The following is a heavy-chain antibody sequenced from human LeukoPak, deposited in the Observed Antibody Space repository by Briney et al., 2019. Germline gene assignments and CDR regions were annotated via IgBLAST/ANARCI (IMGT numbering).Heavy chain of an antibody. Sequence: GESLKISCKGSGYSFTSYWIGWVRQMPGKGLEWMGIIYFGDSHTGYSPSFQGQVTISADKSISTAYLQWSSLKASDSAIYYCAKSAGSSSSWEFDYWGQGTLVTVSS. V-gene: IGHV5-51*01. J-gene: IGHJ4*02. CDR1: GYSFTSYW. CDR2: IYFGDSHT. D-gene: IGHD6-13*01. CDR3: AKSAGSSSSWEFDY.